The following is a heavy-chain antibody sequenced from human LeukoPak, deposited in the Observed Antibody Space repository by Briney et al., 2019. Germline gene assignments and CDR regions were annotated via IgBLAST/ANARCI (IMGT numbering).Heavy chain of an antibody. CDR2: IYYSGST. D-gene: IGHD6-19*01. J-gene: IGHJ4*02. Sequence: SSETLSLTCTVSGGSISSSSYYWGWIRQPPGKGLEWIGSIYYSGSTYYNPSLKSRVTISVDTSKNQFSLKLSSVTAADTAVYYCTRLAVAGQTQGGFDYWGQGTLVTVSS. V-gene: IGHV4-39*01. CDR1: GGSISSSSYY. CDR3: TRLAVAGQTQGGFDY.